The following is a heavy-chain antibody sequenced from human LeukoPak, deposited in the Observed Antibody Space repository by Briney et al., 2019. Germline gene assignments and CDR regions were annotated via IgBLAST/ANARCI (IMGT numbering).Heavy chain of an antibody. CDR3: ARPGDSGSYYRVRGAFDI. J-gene: IGHJ3*02. V-gene: IGHV1-69*01. D-gene: IGHD1-26*01. CDR2: IIPIFGTA. Sequence: GASVKVSCKASGGTFSSYAISWVRQAPGQGLEWMGGIIPIFGTANYAQKFQGRVTITADEPTSTAYMELSSLRSEDTAVYYCARPGDSGSYYRVRGAFDIWGQGTMVTVSS. CDR1: GGTFSSYA.